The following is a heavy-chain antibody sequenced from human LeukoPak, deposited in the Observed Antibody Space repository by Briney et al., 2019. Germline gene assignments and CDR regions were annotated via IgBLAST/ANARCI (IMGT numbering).Heavy chain of an antibody. Sequence: PGGSLRLSCAASGFTFSSYAMSWVRQAPGKGLEWVSAISGSGGSTYYADSVKGRFTISRDNSENTLYLQMNSLRAEDTAVYYCATVGGSGWPYWYFDLWGRGTLVTVSS. J-gene: IGHJ2*01. CDR1: GFTFSSYA. V-gene: IGHV3-23*01. CDR2: ISGSGGST. CDR3: ATVGGSGWPYWYFDL. D-gene: IGHD6-19*01.